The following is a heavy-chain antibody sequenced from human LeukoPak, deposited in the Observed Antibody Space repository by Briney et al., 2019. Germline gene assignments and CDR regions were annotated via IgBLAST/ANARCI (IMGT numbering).Heavy chain of an antibody. CDR1: GFTFSSYG. CDR3: AREYTYYYDSSGYHYYYYYGMDV. J-gene: IGHJ6*02. Sequence: GGSLRLSCAASGFTFSSYGMHWVRQAPGKGLEWVAVIWYDGSNKYYADSVKGRFTISRDNSKNTLYLQMNSLRAEDTAVYYCAREYTYYYDSSGYHYYYYYGMDVWGQGTTATVSS. CDR2: IWYDGSNK. D-gene: IGHD3-22*01. V-gene: IGHV3-33*01.